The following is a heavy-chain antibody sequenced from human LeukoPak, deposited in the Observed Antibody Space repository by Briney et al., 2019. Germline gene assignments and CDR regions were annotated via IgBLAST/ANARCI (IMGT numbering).Heavy chain of an antibody. CDR2: IIPIFGTA. J-gene: IGHJ6*02. V-gene: IGHV1-69*13. Sequence: GASVKVSCKASGGTFSSYAISWVRQAPGQGLEWMGGIIPIFGTANYAQKFQGRVTITADESTSTAYMELSSLRSEDTAVYYCARDELRFLEWLSNYYYYGMDVWGQGTTVTVSS. CDR3: ARDELRFLEWLSNYYYYGMDV. D-gene: IGHD3-3*01. CDR1: GGTFSSYA.